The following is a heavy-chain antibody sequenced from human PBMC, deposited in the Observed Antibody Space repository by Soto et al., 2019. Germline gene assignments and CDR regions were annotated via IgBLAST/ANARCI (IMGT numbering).Heavy chain of an antibody. D-gene: IGHD2-2*01. CDR2: ISHTEKT. CDR3: ARDGSSTANWIDP. V-gene: IGHV4-31*03. Sequence: SETQSLTCTVAGDSNHNGGYYCTWILQHPGNCLEWIGYISHTEKTYYKPSLESRVTMSVDTSKNQFSLKLASVTAADTAVYSCARDGSSTANWIDPWGQGTLVTVPS. CDR1: GDSNHNGGYY. J-gene: IGHJ5*02.